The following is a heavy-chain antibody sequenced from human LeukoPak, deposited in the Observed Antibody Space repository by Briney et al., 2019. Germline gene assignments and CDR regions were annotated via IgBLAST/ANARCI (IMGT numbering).Heavy chain of an antibody. CDR2: IVPILGIA. Sequence: SVKVSCKASGGTFSSYAISWVRQAPGQGLEWMGRIVPILGIANYAQKFQGRVTITADKSTSTAYMELSSLRSEDTAVYYCARELGGYSYGFHSYYYYGMDVWGQGTTVTVSS. CDR1: GGTFSSYA. V-gene: IGHV1-69*04. CDR3: ARELGGYSYGFHSYYYYGMDV. J-gene: IGHJ6*02. D-gene: IGHD5-18*01.